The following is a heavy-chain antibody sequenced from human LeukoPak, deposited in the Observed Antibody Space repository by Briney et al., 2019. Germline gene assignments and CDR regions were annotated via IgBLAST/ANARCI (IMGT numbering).Heavy chain of an antibody. CDR3: ARADCSSSSCPSKFDY. J-gene: IGHJ4*02. V-gene: IGHV3-33*01. D-gene: IGHD2-2*01. Sequence: PGGSLRLSCVASGFIFSNYGLHWVCQAPGKGLEWVAVIWYDGSRKYYADSVKGRFTISRDDSKNTLYLQMNSLRVEDTAVYYCARADCSSSSCPSKFDYWGQGTLVTVSS. CDR2: IWYDGSRK. CDR1: GFIFSNYG.